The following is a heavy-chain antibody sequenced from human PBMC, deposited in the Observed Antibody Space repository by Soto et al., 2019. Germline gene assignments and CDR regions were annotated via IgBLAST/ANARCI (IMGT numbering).Heavy chain of an antibody. CDR2: ISAYNGNT. V-gene: IGHV1-18*01. CDR1: GYTFTSYG. J-gene: IGHJ6*02. D-gene: IGHD4-4*01. Sequence: ASVKVSCKASGYTFTSYGISWVRQAPGQGLEWMGWISAYNGNTNYAQKLQGRVTMTTDTSTSTAYMELRSLRSDDTAVYYCARDLVTTFLLRYGMDVWGQGTTVTVSS. CDR3: ARDLVTTFLLRYGMDV.